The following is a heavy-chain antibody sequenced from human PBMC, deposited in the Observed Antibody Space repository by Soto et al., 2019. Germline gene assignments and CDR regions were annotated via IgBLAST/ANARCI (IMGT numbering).Heavy chain of an antibody. Sequence: GGSLRLSCAASGFTFSSYAMSWVRQAPGKGLEWVSAISGSGSNTYYAASVKGRFTISRDNSKNTLYLKMNSLRAEDTAVYYCAKGVYSNYVPLDYWGQGTLVTVSS. V-gene: IGHV3-23*01. CDR2: ISGSGSNT. CDR3: AKGVYSNYVPLDY. J-gene: IGHJ4*02. D-gene: IGHD4-4*01. CDR1: GFTFSSYA.